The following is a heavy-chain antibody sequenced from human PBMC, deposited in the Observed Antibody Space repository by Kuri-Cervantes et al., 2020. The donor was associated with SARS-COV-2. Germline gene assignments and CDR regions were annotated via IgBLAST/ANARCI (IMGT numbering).Heavy chain of an antibody. Sequence: SETLSLTCAVYGGSFSGYYWSWIRQPPGKGLEWIGEINHSGSTDYNPSLKSRVTVSVDTSKNQFSLKLSSVTAADTAVYYCARGRSFVGNWGQGTLVTVSS. J-gene: IGHJ4*02. CDR2: INHSGST. D-gene: IGHD3-16*01. V-gene: IGHV4-34*01. CDR3: ARGRSFVGN. CDR1: GGSFSGYY.